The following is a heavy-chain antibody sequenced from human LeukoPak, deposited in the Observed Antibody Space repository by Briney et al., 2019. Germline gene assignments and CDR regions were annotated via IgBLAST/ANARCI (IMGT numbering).Heavy chain of an antibody. D-gene: IGHD4-17*01. J-gene: IGHJ4*02. CDR2: INHSGST. Sequence: PSETLSLTCADYGGSFSGYYWSWIRQPPGKGLEWIGEINHSGSTNYNPSLKSRVTISVDTSKNQFSLKLSSVTAADTAVYYCARGLVDESGETRAHFDYWGQGTLVTVSS. V-gene: IGHV4-34*01. CDR3: ARGLVDESGETRAHFDY. CDR1: GGSFSGYY.